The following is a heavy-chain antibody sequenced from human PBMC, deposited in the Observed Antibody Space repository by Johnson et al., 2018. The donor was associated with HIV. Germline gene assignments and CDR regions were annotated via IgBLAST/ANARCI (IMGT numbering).Heavy chain of an antibody. V-gene: IGHV3-33*08. CDR1: GFTFSDSD. CDR3: AREGRGRIDAFDI. J-gene: IGHJ3*02. Sequence: QVQLVESGGGLVQPGGSLRLSCADSGFTFSDSDMHWVRQAPGKGLEWVALIWYDGSNKYYADSVKGRFTISRDNSKNTVYLQMGSLRAEDMAVYYCAREGRGRIDAFDIWGQGTMVAVSS. D-gene: IGHD3-16*01. CDR2: IWYDGSNK.